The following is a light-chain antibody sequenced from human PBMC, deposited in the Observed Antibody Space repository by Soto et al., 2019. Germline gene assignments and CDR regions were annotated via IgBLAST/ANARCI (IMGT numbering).Light chain of an antibody. Sequence: EIVLTQSPGTLSLSPGERATLSCRASQSVSGSYLAWYQQKPGQAPRLLIYGASSRATGIPDRFSGSGSGTDFTITISRLEPEDFAVYYCQQYGSSPWTFGKGTKVEIK. CDR2: GAS. V-gene: IGKV3-20*01. J-gene: IGKJ1*01. CDR3: QQYGSSPWT. CDR1: QSVSGSY.